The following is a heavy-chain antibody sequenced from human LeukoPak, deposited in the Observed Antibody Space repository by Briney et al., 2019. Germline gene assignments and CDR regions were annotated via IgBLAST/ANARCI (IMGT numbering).Heavy chain of an antibody. V-gene: IGHV4-39*01. CDR2: VYHSGIT. CDR3: ARQEYSSSWYDY. CDR1: GGSITNTNYY. D-gene: IGHD6-13*01. Sequence: SETLSLTCTVSGGSITNTNYYWAWIRQPPGEGLEWIGSVYHSGITYYTPSLKSRVSISVDTSKNQFSLKPSSVTAADTAVYYCARQEYSSSWYDYWGQGTLVTVSS. J-gene: IGHJ4*02.